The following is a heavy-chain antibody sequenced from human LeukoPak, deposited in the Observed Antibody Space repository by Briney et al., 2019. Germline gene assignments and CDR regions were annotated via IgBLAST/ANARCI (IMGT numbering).Heavy chain of an antibody. J-gene: IGHJ5*02. CDR1: GGSLSSGSYY. CDR2: IYYSGST. V-gene: IGHV4-61*01. D-gene: IGHD6-19*01. CDR3: ARVSGRVEEWLVRGWFDP. Sequence: SETLSLTCTVSGGSLSSGSYYWSWIRQPPGKGLEWIGYIYYSGSTNYNPSLKSRVTISVDTSKNQFSLKLCSVTAADTAVYYCARVSGRVEEWLVRGWFDPWGQGTLVTVSS.